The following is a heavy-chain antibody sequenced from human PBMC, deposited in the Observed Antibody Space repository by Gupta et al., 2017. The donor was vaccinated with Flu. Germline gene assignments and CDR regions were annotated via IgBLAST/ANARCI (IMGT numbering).Heavy chain of an antibody. V-gene: IGHV3-9*01. CDR2: ISWNSGSI. J-gene: IGHJ4*02. D-gene: IGHD5-18*01. CDR3: AKGLGGRIQLWVDY. CDR1: GFTFDDYA. Sequence: EVQLVESGGGLVQPGRSLRLSCAASGFTFDDYAMHWVRQAPGKGLEWVSGISWNSGSIGYADSVKGRFTISRDNAKNSLYLQMNSLRAEDTALYYCAKGLGGRIQLWVDYWGQGTLVTVSS.